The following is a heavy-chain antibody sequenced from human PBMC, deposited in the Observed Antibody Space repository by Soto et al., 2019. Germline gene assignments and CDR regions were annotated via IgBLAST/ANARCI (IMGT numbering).Heavy chain of an antibody. D-gene: IGHD3-10*01. V-gene: IGHV4-59*01. J-gene: IGHJ6*02. CDR3: ATLSGSYYNFNYYYGMDV. Sequence: PSETLSLTCTVSGGSISSYYWSWIRQPPGKGLEWIGYIYYSGSTNYNPSLKSRVTISVDTSKNQFSLKLSSVTAADTAVYYCATLSGSYYNFNYYYGMDVWGQGTTVTVSS. CDR2: IYYSGST. CDR1: GGSISSYY.